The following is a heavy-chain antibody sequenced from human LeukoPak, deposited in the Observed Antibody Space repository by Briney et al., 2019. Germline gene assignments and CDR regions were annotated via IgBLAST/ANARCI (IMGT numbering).Heavy chain of an antibody. CDR3: ARHKKTYQLLWPRKREYSSSWSFDY. CDR1: GYSISSGYY. J-gene: IGHJ4*02. D-gene: IGHD6-13*01. Sequence: SETLSLTCTVSGYSISSGYYWGWIRQPPGNGLEWIGSIYHSGSTNYNPPLKSRVTVSVDTSKNQFSLKLSSVTAADTAVYYCARHKKTYQLLWPRKREYSSSWSFDYWGQGTPVTVSS. CDR2: IYHSGST. V-gene: IGHV4-38-2*02.